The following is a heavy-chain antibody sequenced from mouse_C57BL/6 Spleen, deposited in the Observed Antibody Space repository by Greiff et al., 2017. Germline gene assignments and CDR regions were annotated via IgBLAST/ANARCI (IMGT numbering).Heavy chain of an antibody. Sequence: EVQVVESGGGLVKPGGSLKLSCAASGFTFSDYGMHWVRQAPEKGLEWVAYISSGSSTIYYADTVKGRFTISRDNAKNTLFLQMTSLRSEDTAMYYCARGIYYYGSSVYYAMDYWGQGTSVTVSS. CDR2: ISSGSSTI. CDR3: ARGIYYYGSSVYYAMDY. J-gene: IGHJ4*01. V-gene: IGHV5-17*01. D-gene: IGHD1-1*01. CDR1: GFTFSDYG.